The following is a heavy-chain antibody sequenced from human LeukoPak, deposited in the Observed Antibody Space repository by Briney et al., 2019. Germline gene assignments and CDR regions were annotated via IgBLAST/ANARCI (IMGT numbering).Heavy chain of an antibody. CDR2: IDWDDDK. D-gene: IGHD3-10*01. Sequence: SGPTLVNPTQILTLTCTFSGFPLSTSAMCVSWIRQPPGKALEWLARIDWDDDKYYSTSLKTRLTISKDTSKNQVVLTMTNMDPVDTATYYCARIMVRGVTHAFDIWGQGTMVTVSS. V-gene: IGHV2-70*11. CDR1: GFPLSTSAMC. CDR3: ARIMVRGVTHAFDI. J-gene: IGHJ3*02.